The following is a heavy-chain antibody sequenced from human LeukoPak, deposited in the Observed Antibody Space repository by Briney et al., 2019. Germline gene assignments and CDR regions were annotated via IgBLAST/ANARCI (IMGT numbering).Heavy chain of an antibody. J-gene: IGHJ4*02. D-gene: IGHD3-3*01. CDR2: ISGSSAYI. CDR1: GFTFRTCG. V-gene: IGHV3-21*01. Sequence: GGSLRLSCAASGFTFRTCGMNWVRQAPGKGLEWVSSISGSSAYIHYADSVKGRFTISRDHAKNSLYLQMNSLRAEDTAVYYCARGSEWSSGVSDYWGQGTLVTVSS. CDR3: ARGSEWSSGVSDY.